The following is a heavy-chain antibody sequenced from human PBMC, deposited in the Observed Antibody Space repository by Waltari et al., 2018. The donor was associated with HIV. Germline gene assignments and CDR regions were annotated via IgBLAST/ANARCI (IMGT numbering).Heavy chain of an antibody. CDR3: AREYYDSSLGRSFDI. D-gene: IGHD3-16*01. CDR2: IIPKLGSA. J-gene: IGHJ3*02. Sequence: QVQLVPSGAEVKKPGSSVKVSCKAAGGLFSTFSLRWVRQAPGQGPEWMGGIIPKLGSADAAQKFPDRVTIAAAESTSTAYLDLRSLTSEDTAVSYCAREYYDSSLGRSFDIWGQGTMVTVS. V-gene: IGHV1-69*01. CDR1: GGLFSTFS.